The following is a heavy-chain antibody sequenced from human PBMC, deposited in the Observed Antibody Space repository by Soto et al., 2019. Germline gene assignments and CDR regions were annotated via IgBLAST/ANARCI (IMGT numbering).Heavy chain of an antibody. D-gene: IGHD6-19*01. CDR2: ISWNSGSI. CDR3: ARGHRGGWHAFYFDY. J-gene: IGHJ4*02. V-gene: IGHV3-9*01. CDR1: GFTFDDYA. Sequence: EVLLVESGGGLVQPGRSLRLSCAASGFTFDDYAMHWVRQAPGKGLEWVSGISWNSGSIGYTDSVKGRLTISRDNAKNSLSLQMNSLRAEDTALYYCARGHRGGWHAFYFDYWGQGTLVTVSS.